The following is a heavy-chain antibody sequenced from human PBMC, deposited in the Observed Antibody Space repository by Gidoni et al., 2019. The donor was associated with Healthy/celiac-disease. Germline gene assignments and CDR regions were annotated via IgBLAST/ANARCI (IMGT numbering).Heavy chain of an antibody. V-gene: IGHV3-23*01. Sequence: EVLLLESGGGLVQPGGSLRLSCAASGFTFISYAMSWVRQAPGKGLEWVSAISGSGGSTYYADSVKGRFTISRDNSKNTLYLQMNSLRAEDTAVYYCAKAVPLSSSWYLAYFDYWGQGTLVTVSS. CDR1: GFTFISYA. CDR3: AKAVPLSSSWYLAYFDY. D-gene: IGHD6-13*01. CDR2: ISGSGGST. J-gene: IGHJ4*02.